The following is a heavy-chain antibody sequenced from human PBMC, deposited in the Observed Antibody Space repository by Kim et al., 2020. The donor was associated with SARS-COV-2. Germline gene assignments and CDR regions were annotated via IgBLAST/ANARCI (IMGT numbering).Heavy chain of an antibody. J-gene: IGHJ4*02. D-gene: IGHD6-13*01. CDR3: ARDQQQLVRVIDY. V-gene: IGHV3-33*01. Sequence: ADSVKGRFTISRDNSKNTLYLQMNSLRAEDTAVYYCARDQQQLVRVIDYWGQGTLVTVSS.